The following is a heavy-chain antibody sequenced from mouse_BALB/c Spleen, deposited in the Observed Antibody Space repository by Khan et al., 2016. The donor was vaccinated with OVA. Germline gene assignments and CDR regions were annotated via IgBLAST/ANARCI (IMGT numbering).Heavy chain of an antibody. Sequence: VQLQESGAELVKAGASVKMSCKASGYTFTSYWMHWVKQRLGQGLEWFAETNPTNGRSYYNEKFKSKATLTVDKSSSTAYMLLSGPTFEDSAVYYCARIKKIRATNFEYWGQGTTLTVSS. CDR1: GYTFTSYW. CDR2: TNPTNGRS. J-gene: IGHJ2*01. CDR3: ARIKKIRATNFEY. V-gene: IGHV1S81*02.